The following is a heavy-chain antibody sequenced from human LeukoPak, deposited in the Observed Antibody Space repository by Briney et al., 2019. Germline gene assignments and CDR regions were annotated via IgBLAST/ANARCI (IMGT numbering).Heavy chain of an antibody. J-gene: IGHJ4*02. CDR1: GFTFSNYA. CDR3: AKATTRVGSLIDY. V-gene: IGHV3-23*01. Sequence: GGSLRLSCAASGFTFSNYAMTWVRQAPGKGLEWVSVISGSGGSTYYADSVKGRFTISRDISKNTLYLQMNSLRAEDTAVYYCAKATTRVGSLIDYWGQGTLVTVSS. CDR2: ISGSGGST. D-gene: IGHD1-26*01.